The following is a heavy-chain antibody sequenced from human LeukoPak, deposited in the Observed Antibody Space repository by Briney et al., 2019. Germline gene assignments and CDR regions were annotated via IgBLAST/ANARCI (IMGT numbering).Heavy chain of an antibody. Sequence: GGSLRLSCAASGFTVSSNYMSWVRQAPGKGLEWVSVIYSGGSTYYADSVKGRFTISRDNSKNTLYLQMNSLRAEDTAVYYCARDARFRRGGDANWFDPWGREPWSPSPQ. CDR2: IYSGGST. V-gene: IGHV3-66*01. J-gene: IGHJ5*02. CDR3: ARDARFRRGGDANWFDP. D-gene: IGHD2-21*02. CDR1: GFTVSSNY.